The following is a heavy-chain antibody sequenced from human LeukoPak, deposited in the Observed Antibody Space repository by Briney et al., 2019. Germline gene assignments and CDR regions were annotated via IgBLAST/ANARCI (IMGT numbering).Heavy chain of an antibody. D-gene: IGHD1-26*01. CDR1: GFTFSSYG. CDR3: ARQWELGFYFDY. Sequence: GGSLRLSGAASGFTFSSYGMSWVRQAPGKGLEWVSAISTSGGSTYYADSVKGRFTISRDNSKNTLYLQMNSLRAEDTAVYYCARQWELGFYFDYWGQGTLVTVSS. J-gene: IGHJ4*02. V-gene: IGHV3-23*01. CDR2: ISTSGGST.